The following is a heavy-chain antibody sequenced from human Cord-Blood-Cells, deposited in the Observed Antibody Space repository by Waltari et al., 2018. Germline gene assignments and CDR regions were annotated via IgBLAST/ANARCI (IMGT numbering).Heavy chain of an antibody. D-gene: IGHD7-27*01. CDR3: ARVFQLGSHFDY. CDR1: GLTSSCSW. Sequence: EVQLVESGGGWVQPGGSLRLSCAASGLTSSCSWMRWVRQAPGKGLEWVANIKQDGSEKYYVDSVKSRFTISRDNAKNSLYLQMNSLRAEDTAVYYCARVFQLGSHFDYWGQGTLVTVSS. V-gene: IGHV3-7*01. J-gene: IGHJ4*02. CDR2: IKQDGSEK.